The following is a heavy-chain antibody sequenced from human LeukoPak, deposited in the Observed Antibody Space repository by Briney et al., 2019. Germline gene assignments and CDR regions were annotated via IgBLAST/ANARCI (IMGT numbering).Heavy chain of an antibody. D-gene: IGHD3-22*01. CDR1: GGSFSGYY. J-gene: IGHJ4*02. CDR2: INHSGST. CDR3: ARDGSYYYDSSGYYSPLDY. Sequence: PSETLSLTCAVYGGSFSGYYWSWIRQPPGKGLEWIGEINHSGSTNYNPSLKSRVTISVDTSKNQFSLKLSSVTAADTAVYYCARDGSYYYDSSGYYSPLDYWGQGTLVTVSS. V-gene: IGHV4-34*01.